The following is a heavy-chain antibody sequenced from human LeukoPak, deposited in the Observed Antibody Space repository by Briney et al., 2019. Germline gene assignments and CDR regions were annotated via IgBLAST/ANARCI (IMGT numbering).Heavy chain of an antibody. CDR1: GGSFSGYY. CDR3: ARRGRRDYDYVWGSYRSSPFDY. CDR2: INHSGST. D-gene: IGHD3-16*02. Sequence: SETLSLTCAVYGGSFSGYYWSWIRQPPGKGLEWIGEINHSGSTNYNPSLKSRVTISVDTSKNQLSLKLSSVTAADTAVYYCARRGRRDYDYVWGSYRSSPFDYWGQGTLVTVSS. J-gene: IGHJ4*02. V-gene: IGHV4-34*01.